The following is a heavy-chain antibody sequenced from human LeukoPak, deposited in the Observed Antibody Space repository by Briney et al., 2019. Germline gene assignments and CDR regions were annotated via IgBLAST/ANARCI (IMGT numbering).Heavy chain of an antibody. J-gene: IGHJ4*02. CDR3: ARHGSSWYYFDY. CDR1: GGSISSSSYY. D-gene: IGHD6-13*01. V-gene: IGHV4-39*01. CDR2: IYYSGST. Sequence: SXTLSLTCTVSGGSISSSSYYWGWIRQPPGKGLEWIGSIYYSGSTYYNPSLKSRVTISVDTSKNQFSLKLSSVTAADTAVYYCARHGSSWYYFDYWGQGTLVTVSS.